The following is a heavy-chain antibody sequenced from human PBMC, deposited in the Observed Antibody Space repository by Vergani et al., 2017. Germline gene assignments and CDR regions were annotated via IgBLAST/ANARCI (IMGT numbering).Heavy chain of an antibody. J-gene: IGHJ4*02. Sequence: QVQLVESGGGVVQRGGSLRLSCATSGFTLRNYDMQWIRQGPGKGVEFVAFIQFDGSNQYYADSVKGRFTLSRDFSKNTLYLQMNSLRTDDTATYYCAKHFRGWGIDYWGQGTQVIVSS. CDR1: GFTLRNYD. CDR2: IQFDGSNQ. CDR3: AKHFRGWGIDY. D-gene: IGHD3-16*01. V-gene: IGHV3-30*02.